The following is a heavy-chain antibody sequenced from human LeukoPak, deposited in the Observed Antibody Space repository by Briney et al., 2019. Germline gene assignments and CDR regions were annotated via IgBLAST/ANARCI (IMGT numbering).Heavy chain of an antibody. CDR2: ISTYNGNT. CDR1: GYSFVLYG. V-gene: IGHV1-18*01. D-gene: IGHD4-17*01. Sequence: ASVKVSCKASGYSFVLYGISWVRQAPGQGPEWMGWISTYNGNTKYAEKFQGRVTMTTDTPTSTAYMELRSLRSDDTAVYYCARDEDYGIFVNVDYWGQGTLVTVSS. J-gene: IGHJ4*02. CDR3: ARDEDYGIFVNVDY.